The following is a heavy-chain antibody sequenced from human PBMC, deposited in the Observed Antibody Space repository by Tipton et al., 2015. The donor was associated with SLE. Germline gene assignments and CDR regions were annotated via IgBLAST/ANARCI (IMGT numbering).Heavy chain of an antibody. CDR3: ASASGSSGAYFDP. J-gene: IGHJ5*02. D-gene: IGHD6-25*01. V-gene: IGHV4-59*01. Sequence: TLSLTCAVYGGSFSDYYWTWIRQPPGKGLEWIGYIHNSGGANYNPSLKSRITISRDASKNQFSLNLRSVTAADTAIYYCASASGSSGAYFDPWGQGTLVTVSS. CDR2: IHNSGGA. CDR1: GGSFSDYY.